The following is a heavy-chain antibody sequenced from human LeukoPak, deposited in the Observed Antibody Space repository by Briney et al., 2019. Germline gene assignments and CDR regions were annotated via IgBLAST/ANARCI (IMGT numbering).Heavy chain of an antibody. D-gene: IGHD4-23*01. CDR3: LKEESGGYFDY. CDR2: ISPSVDTT. J-gene: IGHJ4*02. Sequence: ASVKVSCKSSRFLFTNYLLHSLRQAPGQGLEGVGRISPSVDTTNYPQKLRDRVTMTRDTSTSTVYMELRSLRSEDTALYYCLKEESGGYFDYWGQGTLVSVS. V-gene: IGHV1-46*01. CDR1: RFLFTNYL.